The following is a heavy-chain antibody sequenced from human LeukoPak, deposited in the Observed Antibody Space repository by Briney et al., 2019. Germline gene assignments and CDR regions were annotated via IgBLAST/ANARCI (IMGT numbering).Heavy chain of an antibody. Sequence: SVKVSCKASGGTFSSYAISWVRQAPGQGLEWMGGIIPIFGTANYAQKFQGRVTITADESTSTAYMELSSLRSEDTAVYYCASSVVRGVINGYYYYYMDVWGKGTTVTISS. CDR1: GGTFSSYA. J-gene: IGHJ6*03. D-gene: IGHD3-10*01. V-gene: IGHV1-69*13. CDR2: IIPIFGTA. CDR3: ASSVVRGVINGYYYYYMDV.